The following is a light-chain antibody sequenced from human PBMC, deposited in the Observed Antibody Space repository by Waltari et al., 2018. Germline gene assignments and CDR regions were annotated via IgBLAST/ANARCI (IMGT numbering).Light chain of an antibody. CDR1: QSIRTY. Sequence: EIMLTQSPGTLSLSPGERATLSCKASQSIRTYLAWYQQKPGQAPRLLIYHASSRATGIPDRFSGSGSGTDFSLTNSRLEPEDFAVYYCQNYVRLPATFGQGTKVEIK. V-gene: IGKV3-20*01. CDR3: QNYVRLPAT. CDR2: HAS. J-gene: IGKJ1*01.